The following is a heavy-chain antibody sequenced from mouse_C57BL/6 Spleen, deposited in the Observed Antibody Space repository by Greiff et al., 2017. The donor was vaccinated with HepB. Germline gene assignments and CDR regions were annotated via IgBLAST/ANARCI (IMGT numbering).Heavy chain of an antibody. J-gene: IGHJ1*03. CDR1: GYTFTSYW. Sequence: VQLQQPGAELVRPGSSVKLSCKASGYTFTSYWMHWVKQRPIQGLEWIGNIDPSDRETHYNQKFKDKATLTVDKSSSTAYMQLSSLTSEDSAVYYCARGGRVTRYFDVWGTGTTVTVSS. CDR2: IDPSDRET. D-gene: IGHD2-2*01. CDR3: ARGGRVTRYFDV. V-gene: IGHV1-52*01.